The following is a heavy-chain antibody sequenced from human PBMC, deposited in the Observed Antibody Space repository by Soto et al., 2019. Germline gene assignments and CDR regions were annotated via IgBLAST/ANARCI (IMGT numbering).Heavy chain of an antibody. CDR3: ARRFPYSSNWGFDY. V-gene: IGHV4-39*01. CDR1: GGFISSTNYY. J-gene: IGHJ4*02. CDR2: ISYSGST. D-gene: IGHD6-13*01. Sequence: SETLSLTCTISGGFISSTNYYWGWIRQSPGKGLEWVGSISYSGSTYYNPSLKSRVTISVDTSRTQFSLKLSSVTAADTAMYYCARRFPYSSNWGFDYWGQGTLVTVSS.